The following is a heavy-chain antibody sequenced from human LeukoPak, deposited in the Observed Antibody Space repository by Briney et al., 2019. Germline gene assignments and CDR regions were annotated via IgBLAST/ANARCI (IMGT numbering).Heavy chain of an antibody. J-gene: IGHJ3*02. V-gene: IGHV1-46*01. CDR2: INPSGGST. CDR1: GYTFTSYY. Sequence: ASVKVSCKASGYTFTSYYMHWVRQAPGQGLERMGIINPSGGSTSYAQKFQGRVTMTRDTSTSTVYMELSSLRSEDTAVYYCARGRDGYNWISAFDIWGQGTMVTVSS. D-gene: IGHD5-24*01. CDR3: ARGRDGYNWISAFDI.